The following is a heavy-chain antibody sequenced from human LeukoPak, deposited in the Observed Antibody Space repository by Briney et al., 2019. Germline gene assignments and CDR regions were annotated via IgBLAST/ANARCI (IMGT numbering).Heavy chain of an antibody. V-gene: IGHV4-39*02. Sequence: SETLSLTCNVSGGSISSYYWNWIRQPPGKGLEWIGSIYYSGSTYYNPSLKSRVTISVDTSKNQFSLKLSSVTAADTAVYYCARDQVVATIWIDCWGQGTLVTVSS. CDR2: IYYSGST. CDR3: ARDQVVATIWIDC. D-gene: IGHD5-12*01. J-gene: IGHJ4*02. CDR1: GGSISSYY.